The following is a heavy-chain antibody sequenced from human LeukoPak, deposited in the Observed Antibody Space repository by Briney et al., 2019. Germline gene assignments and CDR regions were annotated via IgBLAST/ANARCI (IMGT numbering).Heavy chain of an antibody. CDR1: GFTFSFYN. V-gene: IGHV3-7*03. CDR3: ARGRAIDV. J-gene: IGHJ3*01. Sequence: HSGGSLSLSCAASGFTFSFYNMNWVRQAPGKGLEWVANIKQDSSEIYYVDSVKGRFTISRDNTKKSVSLQMNSLRVEDTAMYYCARGRAIDVWGPGTSVTVSS. CDR2: IKQDSSEI.